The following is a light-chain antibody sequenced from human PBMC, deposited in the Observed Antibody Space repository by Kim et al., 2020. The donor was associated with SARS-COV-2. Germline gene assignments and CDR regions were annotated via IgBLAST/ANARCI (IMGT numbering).Light chain of an antibody. V-gene: IGLV2-14*03. CDR2: DVT. J-gene: IGLJ1*01. CDR1: SSDVGAFDH. Sequence: SITIPCSGTSSDVGAFDHVSWYQQHTDKTPALMIYDVTIRPSGVSIRFSGSKSGNTASLTISGLQAEDEADYYCASYTTSSALRYVFGTGTKVTVL. CDR3: ASYTTSSALRYV.